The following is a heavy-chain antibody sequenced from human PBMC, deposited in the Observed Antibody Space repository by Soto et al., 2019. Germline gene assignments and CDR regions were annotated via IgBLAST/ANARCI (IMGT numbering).Heavy chain of an antibody. CDR2: ISGSGGST. CDR3: AKSGGYSYGVFDY. Sequence: GGSLRLSCAASGFTFSSYAMSWVRQAPGKGLEWVSAISGSGGSTYYADSVKGRFTISRDDSKNTLYLQMNSLRAEDTAVYYCAKSGGYSYGVFDYWGQGTLVTVSS. J-gene: IGHJ4*02. V-gene: IGHV3-23*01. D-gene: IGHD5-18*01. CDR1: GFTFSSYA.